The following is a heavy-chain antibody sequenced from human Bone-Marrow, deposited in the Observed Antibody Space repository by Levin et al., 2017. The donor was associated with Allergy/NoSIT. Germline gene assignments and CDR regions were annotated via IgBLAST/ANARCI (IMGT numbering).Heavy chain of an antibody. CDR3: AKDRGFGSGTYGAFDF. V-gene: IGHV3-23*01. J-gene: IGHJ3*01. D-gene: IGHD3-10*01. Sequence: PGGSLRLSCEGSGFIFSSYGMNWVRQAPGKGLEWVSGISGNIVNTYYADAVKGRFTVSRDNSKSTLYLQMNNLRVEDTAIYYCAKDRGFGSGTYGAFDFWGQGTMVTVSS. CDR1: GFIFSSYG. CDR2: ISGNIVNT.